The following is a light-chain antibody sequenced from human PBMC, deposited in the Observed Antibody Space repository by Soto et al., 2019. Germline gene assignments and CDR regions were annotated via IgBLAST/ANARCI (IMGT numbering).Light chain of an antibody. Sequence: QSVLTQPPSVSGAPGQRVTISCTGSSSNIGAGYDVRWYQHRPGTAPRLLIFGNNRRPSGVPVPDRFSGSKSGTSASLAITGLQAEDEGDYYCQSYDSSLDASYVFGTGT. CDR1: SSNIGAGYD. CDR3: QSYDSSLDASYV. CDR2: GNN. J-gene: IGLJ1*01. V-gene: IGLV1-40*01.